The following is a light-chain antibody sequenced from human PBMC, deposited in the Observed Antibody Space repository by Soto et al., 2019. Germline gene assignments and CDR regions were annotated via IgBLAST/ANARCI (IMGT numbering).Light chain of an antibody. V-gene: IGKV3-20*01. CDR2: GAS. CDR1: QSVSSSY. Sequence: EIVLTQSPGTLYLSPGERATLSCRASQSVSSSYLAWYQQKPGQAPRLLIYGASSRATGIPDRFSGSGSGTDFTLTISRLEPEDFAVYYCQQYDSSPPMYTFGQGTKLEMK. CDR3: QQYDSSPPMYT. J-gene: IGKJ2*01.